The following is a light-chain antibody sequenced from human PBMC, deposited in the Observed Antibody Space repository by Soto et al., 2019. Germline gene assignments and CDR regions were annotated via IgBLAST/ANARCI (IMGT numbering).Light chain of an antibody. CDR1: SSNIGAGYD. V-gene: IGLV1-40*01. Sequence: QSVLTQPPSVSGAPGQRVTISCTGSSSNIGAGYDVPWYQQLPGTAPKLLIYGNSNRPSGVPDRFSGSKSGTSASLAITGLQAEDEAEYYCQSYDSSRSGHVVFGGGTKLTVL. J-gene: IGLJ2*01. CDR2: GNS. CDR3: QSYDSSRSGHVV.